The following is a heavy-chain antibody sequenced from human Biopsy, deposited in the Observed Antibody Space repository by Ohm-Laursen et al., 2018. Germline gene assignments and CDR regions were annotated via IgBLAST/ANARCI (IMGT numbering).Heavy chain of an antibody. J-gene: IGHJ4*02. V-gene: IGHV3-9*01. CDR1: GFTFDDHV. D-gene: IGHD3-3*01. CDR2: ISWDGGSE. CDR3: VRGYSSSWSGYLDH. Sequence: SLRLSFTASGFTFDDHVMHWVRQAPGKGLEWVSGISWDGGSEGYADSVKGRFTISRDNAKNSLFLQMNSLTTEDTALYYCVRGYSSSWSGYLDHWGQGTLVTVSS.